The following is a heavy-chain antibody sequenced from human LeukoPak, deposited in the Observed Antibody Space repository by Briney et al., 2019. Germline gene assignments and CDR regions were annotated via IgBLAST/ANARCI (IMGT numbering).Heavy chain of an antibody. Sequence: SQTLSLTCTVPGGSISSGSYYWSWIRQPAGKGLEWIGRIYTSGSTNYNPSLKSRVTISVDTSKHQFSLKLSSVTAADTAVYYCAREAVRGGPPPRYYYYYMDVWGKGTTVTVSS. CDR2: IYTSGST. V-gene: IGHV4-61*02. CDR1: GGSISSGSYY. J-gene: IGHJ6*03. CDR3: AREAVRGGPPPRYYYYYMDV. D-gene: IGHD3-10*01.